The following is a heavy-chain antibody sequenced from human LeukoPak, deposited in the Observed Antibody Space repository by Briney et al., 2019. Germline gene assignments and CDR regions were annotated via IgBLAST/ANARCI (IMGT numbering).Heavy chain of an antibody. CDR1: GFTFSSYG. Sequence: QPGRSLRLSCAASGFTFSSYGMHWVRQAPGKGLEWVAVIWYDGSNKYYADSVKGRFTISRDNSKNTLYLQMNSLRAEDTAVYYCARYAVYSSSWQYYWGQGTLVTVSS. CDR2: IWYDGSNK. V-gene: IGHV3-33*01. J-gene: IGHJ4*02. CDR3: ARYAVYSSSWQYY. D-gene: IGHD6-13*01.